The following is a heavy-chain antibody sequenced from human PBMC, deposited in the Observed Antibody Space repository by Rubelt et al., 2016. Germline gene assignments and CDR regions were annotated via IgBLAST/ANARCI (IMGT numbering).Heavy chain of an antibody. CDR3: AKLGPSLGY. V-gene: IGHV4-59*12. Sequence: QVQLQESGPGLVKSSETLSLTCTVSGGSISNYYWSWIRQPPGKGLEWIGHIYYSGSTNYNPSLKSRCTISADKSKHQFSRDRTSVTAADTAGYYWAKLGPSLGYWGKGTLVTVSA. J-gene: IGHJ4*02. CDR2: IYYSGST. D-gene: IGHD3-16*01. CDR1: GGSISNYY.